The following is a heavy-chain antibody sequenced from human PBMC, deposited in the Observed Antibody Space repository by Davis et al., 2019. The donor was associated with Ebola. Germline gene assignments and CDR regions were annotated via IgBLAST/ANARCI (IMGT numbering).Heavy chain of an antibody. D-gene: IGHD3-10*01. CDR2: INPSGGTT. V-gene: IGHV1-46*01. J-gene: IGHJ4*02. CDR3: VRDLRGWGDFDY. CDR1: GYTLVSYY. Sequence: ASVTVSCKASGYTLVSYYAHWVRQAPGQGLAWMGIINPSGGTTTYAQKFQGRVTMTRDTSTNTLYMELSSLTSGDTAVYYCVRDLRGWGDFDYWGQGTLVTVSS.